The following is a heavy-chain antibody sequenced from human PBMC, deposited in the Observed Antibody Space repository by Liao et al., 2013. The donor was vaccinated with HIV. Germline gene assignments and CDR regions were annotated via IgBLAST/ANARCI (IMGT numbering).Heavy chain of an antibody. Sequence: QVQLQVSGPGVLKPAETLYLTCTVSGGSISSRDNFWGWIRQSPGKGLEWIGHVYYSGSTNYNSSLKSRVTISADTSKNQFSLKVTYVTAADTAVYYCARGGGGKGFDSWGQGILVTVSS. CDR1: GGSISSRDNF. CDR2: VYYSGST. V-gene: IGHV4-61*08. J-gene: IGHJ4*02. CDR3: ARGGGGKGFDS. D-gene: IGHD4-23*01.